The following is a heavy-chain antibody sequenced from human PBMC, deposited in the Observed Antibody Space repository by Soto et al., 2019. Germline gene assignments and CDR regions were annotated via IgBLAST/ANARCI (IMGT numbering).Heavy chain of an antibody. V-gene: IGHV3-53*01. D-gene: IGHD6-19*01. CDR1: GFTISTNY. CDR3: ARASYNSGWYSAFDY. J-gene: IGHJ4*02. CDR2: IYTGGNA. Sequence: GGSLRLSCAASGFTISTNYMSWVRQAPGKGLEWVSVIYTGGNAYYADSVKGRFTISRDNSKNTLYLQLNSLRAEDTAVYYCARASYNSGWYSAFDYWGQGTLVTVSS.